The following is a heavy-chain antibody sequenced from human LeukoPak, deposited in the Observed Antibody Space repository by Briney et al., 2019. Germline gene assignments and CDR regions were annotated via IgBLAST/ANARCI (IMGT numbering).Heavy chain of an antibody. D-gene: IGHD6-13*01. V-gene: IGHV4-59*01. J-gene: IGHJ4*02. CDR3: AREVVAAAGTVDY. CDR1: GDSISNFY. Sequence: SETLSLTCTVSGDSISNFYWSWIRQPPGKGVEWIGYIYYSGSTNYNPSLKSRVTISVDTSKNQFSLKLTSVTAADTAVYYCAREVVAAAGTVDYWGQGTLVTVSS. CDR2: IYYSGST.